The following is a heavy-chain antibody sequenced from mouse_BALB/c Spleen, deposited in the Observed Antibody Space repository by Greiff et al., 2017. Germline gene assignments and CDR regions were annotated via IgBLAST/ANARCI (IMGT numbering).Heavy chain of an antibody. Sequence: EQLQQSGAELVKPGASVKLSCKASGYTFTSYYMYWVKQRPGQGLEWIGEINPSNGGTNFNEKFKSKATLTVDKSSSTAYMQLSSLTSEDSAVYYCTRGNGKLGRPYFDYWGQGTTLTVSS. CDR3: TRGNGKLGRPYFDY. CDR1: GYTFTSYY. V-gene: IGHV1S81*02. J-gene: IGHJ2*01. D-gene: IGHD4-1*01. CDR2: INPSNGGT.